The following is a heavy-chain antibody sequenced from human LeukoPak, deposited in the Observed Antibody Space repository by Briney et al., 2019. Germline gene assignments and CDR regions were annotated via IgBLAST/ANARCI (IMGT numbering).Heavy chain of an antibody. CDR3: AKDVMAETRNWFDP. D-gene: IGHD2-8*01. J-gene: IGHJ5*02. CDR2: ISWNSGSI. V-gene: IGHV3-9*01. CDR1: GFIFDDYA. Sequence: GGSLRLSCAASGFIFDDYAMHWVRQAPGKGLEWVSGISWNSGSIGYADSVKGRFTISRDNAKNSLYLQMNSLRAEDTALYYSAKDVMAETRNWFDPWGQGTLVTVSS.